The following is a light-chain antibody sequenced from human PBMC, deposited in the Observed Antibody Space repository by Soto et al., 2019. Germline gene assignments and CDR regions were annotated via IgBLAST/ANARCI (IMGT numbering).Light chain of an antibody. CDR1: QTIKSRS. CDR2: GTS. J-gene: IGKJ4*01. Sequence: EIVLTQSPGTLFLSPGERATLSYRASQTIKSRSLAWYQQKPGQAPRRLIYGTSGRPTNIPDRFSASGSGTDFTLTISRLEPEDFAVYYCQQYGHSPLTFGGGTKVEIK. V-gene: IGKV3-20*01. CDR3: QQYGHSPLT.